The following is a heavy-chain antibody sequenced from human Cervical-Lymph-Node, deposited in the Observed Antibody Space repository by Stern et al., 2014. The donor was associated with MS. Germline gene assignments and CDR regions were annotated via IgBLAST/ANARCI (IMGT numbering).Heavy chain of an antibody. CDR1: GYTFSNHA. J-gene: IGHJ4*02. Sequence: QVQLQQSGSELKKPGPSVKVSCKTSGYTFSNHAMNWVRQAPGQGLEWMGWINTNTGNPTYAQGFTGRFVFSFDTSFSTAYLQISNLKADDTAVYYCARYAPTVITDFDYWGQGTLVIVSS. D-gene: IGHD4-17*01. CDR3: ARYAPTVITDFDY. V-gene: IGHV7-4-1*02. CDR2: INTNTGNP.